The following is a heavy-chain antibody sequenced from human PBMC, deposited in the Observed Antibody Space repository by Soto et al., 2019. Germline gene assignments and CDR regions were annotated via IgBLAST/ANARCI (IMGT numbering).Heavy chain of an antibody. J-gene: IGHJ4*02. D-gene: IGHD2-2*02. CDR3: ERGGYCSSTSCYIDY. V-gene: IGHV3-33*01. Sequence: VGSLRLSCAASGFTFSSYGMHWVRQAPGKGLEWVAVIWYDGSNKYYADSVKGRFTISRDNSKNTLYLQMNSLRAEDTAVYYCERGGYCSSTSCYIDYWGQGTLVTVSS. CDR1: GFTFSSYG. CDR2: IWYDGSNK.